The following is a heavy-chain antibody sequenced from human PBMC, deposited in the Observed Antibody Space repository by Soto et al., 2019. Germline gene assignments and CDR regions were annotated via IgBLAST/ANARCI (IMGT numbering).Heavy chain of an antibody. V-gene: IGHV3-21*01. Sequence: DVQLVESGGGLVKPGGSLILSCAASGFNFITFSMNWVRQAPGKGLEWVSSISASSSSIYYAESVKGRFTVSRDNAKNSLYLQMNSLPAEDTALYYCVRDAYNRDAFDIWGQGTTVTVSS. CDR1: GFNFITFS. J-gene: IGHJ3*02. CDR2: ISASSSSI. CDR3: VRDAYNRDAFDI. D-gene: IGHD1-20*01.